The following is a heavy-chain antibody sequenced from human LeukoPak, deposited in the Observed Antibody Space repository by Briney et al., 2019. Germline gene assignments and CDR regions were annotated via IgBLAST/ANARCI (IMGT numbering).Heavy chain of an antibody. CDR3: ATRGYCSSTSCYGNWFDP. D-gene: IGHD2-2*01. J-gene: IGHJ5*02. Sequence: ASVKVSCKVSGYTLTELSMHWVRQAPGKGLGWMGGFDPEDGETIYAQKFQGRVTMTEDTSTDTAYMELSSLRSEDTAVYYCATRGYCSSTSCYGNWFDPWGQGTLVTVSS. CDR2: FDPEDGET. CDR1: GYTLTELS. V-gene: IGHV1-24*01.